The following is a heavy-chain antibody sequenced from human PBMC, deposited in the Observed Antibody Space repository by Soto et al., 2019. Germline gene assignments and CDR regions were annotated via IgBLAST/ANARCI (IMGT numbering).Heavy chain of an antibody. V-gene: IGHV4-34*01. Sequence: QVQLQQWGAGLLKPSETLSRTCAVSGGSFSGYYWSWTRKPPGKGLEWIGEIKHSGRTNYNTSLKSRVTISVDTSKNQFHLQLSSVTAADTAVDYCARERSWGWQQLVYWGRGTLVTVSS. D-gene: IGHD6-13*01. CDR1: GGSFSGYY. CDR3: ARERSWGWQQLVY. J-gene: IGHJ4*02. CDR2: IKHSGRT.